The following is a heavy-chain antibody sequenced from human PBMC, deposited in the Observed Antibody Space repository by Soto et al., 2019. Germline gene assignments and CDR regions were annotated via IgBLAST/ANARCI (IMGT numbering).Heavy chain of an antibody. CDR2: IIPIFGTA. Sequence: SVKVSCKASGGTFSSYAISWVRQAPGQGLEWMGGIIPIFGTANYAQKFQGRVTITADESTSTAYMELSSLRSEDTAVYYCARNYYDSSGYSAPPGRLAVWGQGTTVTVSS. CDR3: ARNYYDSSGYSAPPGRLAV. V-gene: IGHV1-69*13. J-gene: IGHJ6*02. D-gene: IGHD3-22*01. CDR1: GGTFSSYA.